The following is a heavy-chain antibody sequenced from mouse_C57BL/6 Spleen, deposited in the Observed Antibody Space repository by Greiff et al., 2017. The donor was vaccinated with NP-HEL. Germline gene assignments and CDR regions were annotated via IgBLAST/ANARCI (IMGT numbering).Heavy chain of an antibody. CDR3: TRRLRWAYYFDY. CDR2: IDPETGGT. J-gene: IGHJ2*01. D-gene: IGHD1-2*01. Sequence: QVQLQQSGAELVRPGASVTLSCKASGYTFTDYEMHWVKQTPVHGLEWIGAIDPETGGTASNQKFKGKAILTADKSSSTAYMELRSLTSEDSAVYYCTRRLRWAYYFDYWGQGTTLTVSS. V-gene: IGHV1-15*01. CDR1: GYTFTDYE.